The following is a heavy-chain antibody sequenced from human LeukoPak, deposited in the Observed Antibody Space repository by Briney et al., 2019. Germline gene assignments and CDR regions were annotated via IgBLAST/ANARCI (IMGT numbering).Heavy chain of an antibody. CDR2: IGTAGDT. V-gene: IGHV3-13*01. J-gene: IGHJ6*02. D-gene: IGHD3-22*01. CDR3: ARGYYDSSGYYYYYYGMDV. CDR1: GFTFSSYG. Sequence: GGSLRLSCAASGFTFSSYGMHWVRQATGKGLEWVSAIGTAGDTYYPGSVKGRFTISRENAKNSLYLQMNSLRAGDTAVYYCARGYYDSSGYYYYYYGMDVWGQGTTVTVSS.